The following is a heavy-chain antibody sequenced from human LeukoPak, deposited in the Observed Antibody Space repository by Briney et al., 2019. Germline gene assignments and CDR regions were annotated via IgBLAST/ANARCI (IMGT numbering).Heavy chain of an antibody. J-gene: IGHJ4*02. CDR3: VRAPGNPYGYFDN. D-gene: IGHD1-1*01. Sequence: GASLRLSCGASGFIISAYWMHWVRQAPGKGVVWVSWIKGDGTSLNYADSVKGRFTISRDSDKNTLSLQMNRLRVEDTAVYHGVRAPGNPYGYFDNWGQGTLVTVAS. CDR2: IKGDGTSL. CDR1: GFIISAYW. V-gene: IGHV3-74*01.